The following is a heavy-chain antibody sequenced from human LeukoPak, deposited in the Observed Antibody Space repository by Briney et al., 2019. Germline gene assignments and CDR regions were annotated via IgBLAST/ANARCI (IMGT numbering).Heavy chain of an antibody. Sequence: GGSLRLSCAASGLTFSSYAMMWLRQAPGKGLEWVSAIIGNGGWALYADSVKGRFTISRDNTKNTLYLQMNSLRAEDTAVYYCAKDRPTGGAQLPRSMDVWGKGTTVTVSS. V-gene: IGHV3-23*01. D-gene: IGHD2-2*01. J-gene: IGHJ6*03. CDR1: GLTFSSYA. CDR3: AKDRPTGGAQLPRSMDV. CDR2: IIGNGGWA.